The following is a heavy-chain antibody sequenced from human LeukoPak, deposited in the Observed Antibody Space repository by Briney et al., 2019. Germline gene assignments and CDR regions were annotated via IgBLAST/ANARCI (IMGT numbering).Heavy chain of an antibody. D-gene: IGHD4-17*01. Sequence: GASVKVSCKASGYTFTGYYMHWVRQAPGQGLKWMGWINPNSGGTNYAQKFQGWVTMTRDTSISTAYMELSRLRSDDTAVYYCAGGLKATVTTTFDYWGQGTLVTVSS. J-gene: IGHJ4*02. CDR3: AGGLKATVTTTFDY. CDR2: INPNSGGT. CDR1: GYTFTGYY. V-gene: IGHV1-2*04.